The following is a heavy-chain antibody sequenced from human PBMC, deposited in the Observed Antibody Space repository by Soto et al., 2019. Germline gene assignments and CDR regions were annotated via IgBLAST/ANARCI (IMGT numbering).Heavy chain of an antibody. V-gene: IGHV4-39*01. D-gene: IGHD3-10*01. J-gene: IGHJ4*02. CDR3: ATYTSASGRN. CDR1: GGSISRSTYY. Sequence: SETLSLTCTVSGGSISRSTYYWGWIRQPPGKGLEWIGTIYYSGSTYYNLSLKSRVIISVDTSKNQFSLKLSSVTAADTAVYYCATYTSASGRNWGQGTLVTVSS. CDR2: IYYSGST.